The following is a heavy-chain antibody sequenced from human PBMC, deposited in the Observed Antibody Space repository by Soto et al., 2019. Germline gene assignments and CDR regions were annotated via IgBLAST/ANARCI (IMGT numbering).Heavy chain of an antibody. Sequence: SETLSLTCTVSGGSISSGDYYWSWIRQPPGKGLEWIGYIYYTGSTYYNPSLKSRVTISVDTSKNQFSLKLSSVTAADTAVYYCARDQSDYGDYEGGWWLDPW. V-gene: IGHV4-30-4*01. CDR1: GGSISSGDYY. J-gene: IGHJ5*02. CDR2: IYYTGST. D-gene: IGHD4-17*01. CDR3: ARDQSDYGDYEGGWWLDP.